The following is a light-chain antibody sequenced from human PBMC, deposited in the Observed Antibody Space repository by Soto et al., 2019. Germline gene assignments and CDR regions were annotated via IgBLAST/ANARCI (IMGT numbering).Light chain of an antibody. CDR3: QQYVNWPPRYT. J-gene: IGKJ2*01. CDR1: QSVSSN. CDR2: GAS. Sequence: EIVMTQSPATLSVSPGERATLSCRASQSVSSNLAWYQQIPGQAPRLLIYGASTRATGVPARFSGSGSGTEFTLTISSLQSEDFAVYYCQQYVNWPPRYTFGQETKLEIK. V-gene: IGKV3-15*01.